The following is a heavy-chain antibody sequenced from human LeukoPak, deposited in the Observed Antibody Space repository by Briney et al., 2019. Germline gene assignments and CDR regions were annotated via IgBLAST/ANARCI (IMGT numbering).Heavy chain of an antibody. Sequence: GGSLRLSCAASGFTVSSNYMSWVRQAPGKGLEWVSVIYSGGSTYYSDYLKGRFTISRDNSKNTLYLQMNSLRAENTAVYYCAKALSGDADAFDIWGQGTMVTVSS. CDR2: IYSGGST. CDR1: GFTVSSNY. J-gene: IGHJ3*02. V-gene: IGHV3-53*01. CDR3: AKALSGDADAFDI. D-gene: IGHD2-21*02.